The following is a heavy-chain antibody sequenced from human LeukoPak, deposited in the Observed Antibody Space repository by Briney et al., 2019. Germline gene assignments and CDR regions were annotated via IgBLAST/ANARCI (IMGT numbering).Heavy chain of an antibody. J-gene: IGHJ6*03. CDR2: IYYSGST. CDR3: ARYSYGYLGYYMDV. V-gene: IGHV4-61*01. CDR1: GGSISSSSYY. D-gene: IGHD5-18*01. Sequence: SETLSLTCTVSGGSISSSSYYWSWIRQPPGKGLEWIGYIYYSGSTNYNPSLKSRVTISVDTSKNQFSLKLSSVTAADTAVYYCARYSYGYLGYYMDVWGKGTTVTVSS.